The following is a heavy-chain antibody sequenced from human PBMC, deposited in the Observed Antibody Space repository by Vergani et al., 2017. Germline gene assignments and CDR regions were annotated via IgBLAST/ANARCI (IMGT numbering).Heavy chain of an antibody. J-gene: IGHJ6*03. Sequence: QLQLQESGPGLVKPSETLSLICTVSGGSINPSSSFWGWIRQSPGKGLEWIGSINYVGRTYSLPSLQSRATVFVDTSKNQFSLNLTSVTAADTAVYDCARPLNYYYYMDVWGKGTTVTVSS. CDR1: GGSINPSSSF. CDR3: ARPLNYYYYMDV. V-gene: IGHV4-39*01. CDR2: INYVGRT.